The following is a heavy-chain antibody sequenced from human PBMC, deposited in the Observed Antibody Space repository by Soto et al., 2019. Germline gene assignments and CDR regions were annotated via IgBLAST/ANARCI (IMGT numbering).Heavy chain of an antibody. CDR3: ARDGIVVVPAADYYDGMDV. CDR1: GGTFSSYA. Sequence: QVQLVQSGAEVKKPGSSVKVSCKASGGTFSSYAISWVRQAPGQGLEWMGGIIPIFGTANYAQKFQGRVTITADESTSTAYMEVSSLRSEDTAVYYCARDGIVVVPAADYYDGMDVWGQGTTVTVSS. J-gene: IGHJ6*02. D-gene: IGHD2-2*01. V-gene: IGHV1-69*01. CDR2: IIPIFGTA.